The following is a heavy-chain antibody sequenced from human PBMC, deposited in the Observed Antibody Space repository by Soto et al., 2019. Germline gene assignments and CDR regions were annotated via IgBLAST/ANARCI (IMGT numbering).Heavy chain of an antibody. J-gene: IGHJ4*02. CDR1: GGSFSTYY. V-gene: IGHV4-59*01. D-gene: IGHD4-4*01. CDR2: IQFSGNT. Sequence: PSETLSLTCTVSGGSFSTYYWSWIRQTPGKGLDWIGYIQFSGNTNYNPSLKSRVTISLDTSKSQFSLKLSAVTAADTAVYYCARNSYFESWGPGTLVTVSS. CDR3: ARNSYFES.